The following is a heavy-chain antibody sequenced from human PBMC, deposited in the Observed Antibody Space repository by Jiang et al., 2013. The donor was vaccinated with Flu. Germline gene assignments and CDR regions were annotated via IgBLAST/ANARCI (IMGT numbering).Heavy chain of an antibody. D-gene: IGHD2-15*01. Sequence: QLLESGGGLVQPGGSLRLSCAASGFTFSSYAMSWVRQAPGKGLEWVSAISGSGGSTYYADSVKGRFTISRDNSKNTLYLQMNSLRAEDTAVYYCAPFPRGVVAAISGFDYWGQGTLVTVSS. CDR2: ISGSGGST. CDR3: APFPRGVVAAISGFDY. J-gene: IGHJ4*02. CDR1: GFTFSSYA. V-gene: IGHV3-23*01.